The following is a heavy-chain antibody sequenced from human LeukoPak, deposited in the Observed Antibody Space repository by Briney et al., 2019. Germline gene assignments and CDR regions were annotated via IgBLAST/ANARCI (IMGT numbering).Heavy chain of an antibody. J-gene: IGHJ4*02. V-gene: IGHV3-21*01. Sequence: NPGGSLRLSCAASGFTFGSYSMNWVRQAPGKGLEWVSSISSSSSYIYYADSVKGRFTISRDNAKNSLYLQMNSLRAEDTAVYYCARVSVLLWFGELIPHYFDYWGQGTLVTVSS. CDR1: GFTFGSYS. CDR2: ISSSSSYI. D-gene: IGHD3-10*01. CDR3: ARVSVLLWFGELIPHYFDY.